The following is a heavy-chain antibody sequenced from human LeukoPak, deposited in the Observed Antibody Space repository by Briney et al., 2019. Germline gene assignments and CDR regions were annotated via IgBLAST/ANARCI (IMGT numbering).Heavy chain of an antibody. J-gene: IGHJ4*02. Sequence: GGSLRLSCAASGFTFDDYAMHWVRQAPGKGLEWVSGISWNSGSIGYADSVKGRFTISRDNAKNSLYLQMNSLRAEDTALYYCAKATYYDILTGYYFDYWGQGTLVTVSS. CDR2: ISWNSGSI. V-gene: IGHV3-9*01. CDR3: AKATYYDILTGYYFDY. D-gene: IGHD3-9*01. CDR1: GFTFDDYA.